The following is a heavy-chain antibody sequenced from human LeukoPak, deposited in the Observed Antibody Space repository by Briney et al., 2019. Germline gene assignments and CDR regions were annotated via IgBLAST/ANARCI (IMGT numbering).Heavy chain of an antibody. CDR1: GGPISSGGYY. V-gene: IGHV4-31*03. CDR2: IYYSGST. D-gene: IGHD3-22*01. Sequence: SETLSLTCTVSGGPISSGGYYWSWIRQHPGKGLEWIGYIYYSGSTYYNPSLKSRVTISVDTSKNQFSLKLSSVTAADTAVYYCARDYSSGYYYPAGAFDIWGQGTMVTVSS. J-gene: IGHJ3*02. CDR3: ARDYSSGYYYPAGAFDI.